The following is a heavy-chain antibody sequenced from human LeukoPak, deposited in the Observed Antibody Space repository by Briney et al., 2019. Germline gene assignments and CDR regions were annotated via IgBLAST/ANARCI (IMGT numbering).Heavy chain of an antibody. CDR3: ARDLQRSGYFDY. Sequence: SETLSLTCTVSGGSISSSSYYWGWIRQPPGKGLEWIGSIYYSGSTNYNPSLKSRVTISVDTSKNQFSLKLSSVTAADTAVYYCARDLQRSGYFDYWGQGTLVTVSS. V-gene: IGHV4-39*07. CDR1: GGSISSSSYY. CDR2: IYYSGST. J-gene: IGHJ4*02. D-gene: IGHD5-18*01.